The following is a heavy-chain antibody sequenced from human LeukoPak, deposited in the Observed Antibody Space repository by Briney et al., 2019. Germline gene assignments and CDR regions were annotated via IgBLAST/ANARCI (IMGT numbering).Heavy chain of an antibody. CDR1: GYSFTSYW. D-gene: IGHD3-22*01. V-gene: IGHV5-51*01. CDR3: ARRDYYEGFDP. J-gene: IGHJ5*02. Sequence: GESLQISCKGSGYSFTSYWIGWVRQMPGKGLEWMGIIYPGDSDIRYSPSFQGQVTISADKSIGTAYLQWSSLKASDTAVYYCARRDYYEGFDPWGQGTLVTVSS. CDR2: IYPGDSDI.